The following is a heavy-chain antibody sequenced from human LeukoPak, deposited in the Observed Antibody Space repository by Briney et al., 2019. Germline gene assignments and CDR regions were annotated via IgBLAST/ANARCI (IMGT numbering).Heavy chain of an antibody. J-gene: IGHJ4*02. D-gene: IGHD3-16*01. CDR3: ARSRYDYIWGIDY. CDR1: GFTFNDYA. V-gene: IGHV3-9*01. CDR2: ISGSSDYI. Sequence: GGSLRLSCAASGFTFNDYAMHWVRQAPGKGLEWVSGISGSSDYIVYADSVKGRFTISRDNAKNTLYLQMNSLRDEDTAVFYCARSRYDYIWGIDYWGQGTLVTISS.